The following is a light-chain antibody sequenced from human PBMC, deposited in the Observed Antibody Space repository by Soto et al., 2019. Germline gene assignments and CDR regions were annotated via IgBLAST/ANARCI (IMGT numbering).Light chain of an antibody. Sequence: FMLTQPHSVSGSPGTTVTISCTRSSGSIASNYVQWYQQSPGSAPTTVIYEDNQRPSGAPDRFSGSIDSSSNSASLTISGLKTDDEADYYCQSFDSTNLWVLGGGTKLTVL. V-gene: IGLV6-57*03. CDR1: SGSIASNY. J-gene: IGLJ3*02. CDR2: EDN. CDR3: QSFDSTNLWV.